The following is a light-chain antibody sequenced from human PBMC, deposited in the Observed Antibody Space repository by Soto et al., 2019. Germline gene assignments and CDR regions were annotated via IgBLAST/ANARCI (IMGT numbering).Light chain of an antibody. V-gene: IGKV1-39*01. Sequence: DIQMTQSPSSLSASVGDRVTITCRASQSISSYLNWYQQKPGKAPKLLIYAASSLQSGVPSRFSGSGSGTDFTLTTSSLQPEDFATYYCQQSYSPRGVTFVPGTKVDIK. CDR1: QSISSY. J-gene: IGKJ3*01. CDR2: AAS. CDR3: QQSYSPRGVT.